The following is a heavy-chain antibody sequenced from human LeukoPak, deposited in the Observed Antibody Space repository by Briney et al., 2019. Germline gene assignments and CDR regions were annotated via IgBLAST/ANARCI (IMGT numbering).Heavy chain of an antibody. CDR2: INHSGST. CDR3: ARESSGYYWRNYYYGMDV. D-gene: IGHD3-22*01. CDR1: GGSFSGYY. V-gene: IGHV4-34*01. J-gene: IGHJ6*02. Sequence: SETLSLTCAVYGGSFSGYYWSWIRQPPGKGLEWIGEINHSGSTNYNPSLKSRVTISVDTSKNQFSLKLSSVTAADTAVYYCARESSGYYWRNYYYGMDVWGQGTTVTVSS.